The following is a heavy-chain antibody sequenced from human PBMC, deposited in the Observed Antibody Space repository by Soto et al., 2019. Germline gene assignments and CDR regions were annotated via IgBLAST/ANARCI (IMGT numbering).Heavy chain of an antibody. CDR1: GGSISSSSYY. CDR3: ARHLPYCGGDCYSLDY. J-gene: IGHJ4*02. V-gene: IGHV4-39*01. Sequence: SETLSLTCIVSGGSISSSSYYWGWIRQPPGKGLEWIGNIYYSGSTYYNPSLKSRVTISVDTSKNQLSLNLSSVTAADTAVYYCARHLPYCGGDCYSLDYWGQGTLVTVSS. CDR2: IYYSGST. D-gene: IGHD2-21*02.